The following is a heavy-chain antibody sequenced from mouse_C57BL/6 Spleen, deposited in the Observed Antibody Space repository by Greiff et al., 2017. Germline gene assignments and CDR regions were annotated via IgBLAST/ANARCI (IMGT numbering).Heavy chain of an antibody. CDR1: GYTFTSYW. J-gene: IGHJ2*01. V-gene: IGHV1-52*01. CDR2: LDPSDSET. D-gene: IGHD1-1*01. CDR3: ASSGLYGSTYFDY. Sequence: VQLQQPGAELVRPGSSVKLSCKASGYTFTSYWMHWVKQRPIHGLELSGNLDPSDSETPYNQKFQDKATLTVDKSSSTAYMQLSSLTSEDSAVYYCASSGLYGSTYFDYWGQGTTLTVYS.